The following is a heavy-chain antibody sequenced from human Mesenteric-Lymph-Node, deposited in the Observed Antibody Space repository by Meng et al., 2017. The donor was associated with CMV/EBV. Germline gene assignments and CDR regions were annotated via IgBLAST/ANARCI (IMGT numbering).Heavy chain of an antibody. D-gene: IGHD3-10*01. CDR2: INAGNGNT. J-gene: IGHJ4*02. Sequence: SGYTFTSYVIHWVRQAPGQRLEWMGWINAGNGNTKYSQNFQGRVTFTRDTSATTTYMELSSLGSEDTAVYYCARGILWFGERDFDYWGQGTLVTVSS. CDR1: GYTFTSYV. V-gene: IGHV1-3*01. CDR3: ARGILWFGERDFDY.